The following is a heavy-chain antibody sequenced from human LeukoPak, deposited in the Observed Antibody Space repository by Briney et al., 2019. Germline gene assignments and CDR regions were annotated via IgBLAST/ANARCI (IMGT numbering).Heavy chain of an antibody. D-gene: IGHD1-1*01. Sequence: GGSLRLSCAASGFTFSTYVMRWVPQAPGKGLEWVSAISGSGGSTYYADSVKGRFTISRDNSKNTLYLQMNSLGADDTAVYYCAKGNWRYFDYWGQGTLVTVSS. V-gene: IGHV3-23*01. CDR3: AKGNWRYFDY. CDR2: ISGSGGST. CDR1: GFTFSTYV. J-gene: IGHJ4*02.